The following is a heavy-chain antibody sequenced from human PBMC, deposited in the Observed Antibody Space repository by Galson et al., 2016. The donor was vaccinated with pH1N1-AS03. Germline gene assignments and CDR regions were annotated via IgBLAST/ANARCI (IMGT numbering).Heavy chain of an antibody. CDR3: ARTLNYSTGLDV. Sequence: PALVKPTQTLTLTCTVSGFSLSTGGMRVSWIRQPPGKALEWLGRIDWDDGTFYSTSLKTRLTISKDTSKNQVDLTMTNMDPVDTGTYYCARTLNYSTGLDVWGPWATVTVSS. CDR2: IDWDDGT. CDR1: GFSLSTGGMR. V-gene: IGHV2-70*04. J-gene: IGHJ6*02. D-gene: IGHD4-11*01.